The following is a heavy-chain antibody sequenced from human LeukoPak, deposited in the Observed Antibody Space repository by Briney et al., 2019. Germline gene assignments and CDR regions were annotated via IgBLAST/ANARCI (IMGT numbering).Heavy chain of an antibody. CDR2: MNPNSGNT. D-gene: IGHD6-13*01. V-gene: IGHV1-8*01. J-gene: IGHJ4*02. CDR1: GYTFTSYD. Sequence: ASVKVSCKASGYTFTSYDINWVRQATGRGLEWMGWMNPNSGNTGYAQKFQGRVTMTRNTSISTAYMELSSLRSEDTAVYYCASLRWQQLAGGDFDYWGQGTLVTVSS. CDR3: ASLRWQQLAGGDFDY.